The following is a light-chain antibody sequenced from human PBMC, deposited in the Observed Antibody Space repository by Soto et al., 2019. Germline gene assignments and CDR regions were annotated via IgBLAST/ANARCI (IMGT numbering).Light chain of an antibody. J-gene: IGLJ2*01. V-gene: IGLV2-8*01. CDR1: SSDVGGYTY. CDR2: EVT. CDR3: VLYMRSGIVV. Sequence: HSALTQPPSASGAPGQSVTVSCTGTSSDVGGYTYVSWYQQHPGKDPKLMIYEVTKRPSGVPDRFSGSILGKRAALTITGAEADDESDYYCVLYMRSGIVVFGGGTKLPVL.